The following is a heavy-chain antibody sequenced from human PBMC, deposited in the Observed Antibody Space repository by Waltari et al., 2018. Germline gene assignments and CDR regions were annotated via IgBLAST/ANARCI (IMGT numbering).Heavy chain of an antibody. Sequence: QLQLQESGPGLVKPSETLSLTCTVSGGSISSSSYYWGWIRQPPGKGLEWIGSIYYSGSTYYNPSVKSRGTISVDTSKNQFSLKLSSVTAADTAVYYCARASAPARRYYYYYYRDVWGKGTTVTVSS. CDR3: ARASAPARRYYYYYYRDV. J-gene: IGHJ6*03. V-gene: IGHV4-39*01. CDR2: IYYSGST. D-gene: IGHD6-25*01. CDR1: GGSISSSSYY.